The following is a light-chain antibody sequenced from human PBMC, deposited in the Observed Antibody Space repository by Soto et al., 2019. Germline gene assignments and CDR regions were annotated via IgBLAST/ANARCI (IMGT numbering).Light chain of an antibody. CDR1: QTLSSRH. CDR2: GSS. V-gene: IGKV3-20*01. Sequence: VLTQSPGTLSLSPGERATLSCRASQTLSSRHLAWYQQKPGQAPRLLIYGSSRRAIDIPGSFSGSGSGTYFTLTISRLEPEGVAIYYCLQYCYSWTFSQGTKVEIK. CDR3: LQYCYSWT. J-gene: IGKJ1*01.